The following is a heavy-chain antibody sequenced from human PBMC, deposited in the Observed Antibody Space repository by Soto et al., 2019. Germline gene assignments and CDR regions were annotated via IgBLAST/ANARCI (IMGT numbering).Heavy chain of an antibody. J-gene: IGHJ6*02. CDR1: VFTFSRYA. Sequence: GWSLRLSCAASVFTFSRYALHWVRQAPFKGLEWVAVISYDGSNKYYADSVKGRFTISRDNSKNTLYLQMNSLRAEDTAVYYCARGGLGYCSSTSCRPYGMDVWGQGTTVTVSS. V-gene: IGHV3-30-3*01. CDR2: ISYDGSNK. CDR3: ARGGLGYCSSTSCRPYGMDV. D-gene: IGHD2-2*01.